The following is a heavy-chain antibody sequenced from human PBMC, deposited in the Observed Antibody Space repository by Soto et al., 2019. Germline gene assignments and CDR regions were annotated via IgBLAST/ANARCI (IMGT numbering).Heavy chain of an antibody. V-gene: IGHV1-69*13. CDR2: IIPIFGTA. D-gene: IGHD4-17*01. J-gene: IGHJ5*02. CDR3: AGSQDPYGDYRWVWFDP. CDR1: GGTFSSYA. Sequence: SVKVSCKASGGTFSSYAISWVRQAPGQGLEWMGGIIPIFGTANYAQKFQGRVTITADESTSTAYMELSSLRSEDTAVYYCAGSQDPYGDYRWVWFDPWGQGTLVTVSS.